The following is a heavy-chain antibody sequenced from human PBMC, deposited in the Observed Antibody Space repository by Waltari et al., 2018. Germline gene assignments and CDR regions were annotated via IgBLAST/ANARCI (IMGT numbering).Heavy chain of an antibody. CDR3: ARDVLFLSNWFDP. D-gene: IGHD2-15*01. V-gene: IGHV4-39*07. J-gene: IGHJ5*02. Sequence: QLQLQESGPGLVKPSETLSLTCTVSGGSISSSSYYWCWIRQPPGKGLKWISSSNYSGSNYYNPSLKSRVTISVDTSKNQFSLKLSSVTAADTAVYYCARDVLFLSNWFDPWGQGTLVTVSS. CDR2: SNYSGSN. CDR1: GGSISSSSYY.